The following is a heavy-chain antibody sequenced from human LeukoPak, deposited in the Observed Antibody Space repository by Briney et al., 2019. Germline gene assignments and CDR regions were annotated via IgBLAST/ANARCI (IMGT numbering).Heavy chain of an antibody. CDR1: AFTFSDYY. V-gene: IGHV3-11*04. Sequence: KSGGSLRLSCAASAFTFSDYYMRWIRQAPGKGGEWVSYISSSGSTIYYADSVKGRFTISRDNAKNSLYLQMNSLRAEDTAVYYCARVKISAFDIWGQGTMVTVSS. CDR3: ARVKISAFDI. CDR2: ISSSGSTI. J-gene: IGHJ3*02.